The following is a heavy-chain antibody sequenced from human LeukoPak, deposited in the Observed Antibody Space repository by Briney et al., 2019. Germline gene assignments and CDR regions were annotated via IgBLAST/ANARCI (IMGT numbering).Heavy chain of an antibody. D-gene: IGHD4-23*01. CDR1: GYTFTSYD. CDR2: MNPNSGNT. CDR3: ARESGGTLNQVDY. J-gene: IGHJ4*02. V-gene: IGHV1-8*02. Sequence: GASVKVSCKASGYTFTSYDINWVRQATGQGLEWMGWMNPNSGNTGYAQKFQGRVTMTRDTPISTAYMELSRLRSDDTAVYYCARESGGTLNQVDYWGQGTLVTVSS.